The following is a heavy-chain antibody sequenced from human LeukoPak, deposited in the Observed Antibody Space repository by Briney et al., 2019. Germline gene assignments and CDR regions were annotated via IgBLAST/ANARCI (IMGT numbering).Heavy chain of an antibody. J-gene: IGHJ4*02. V-gene: IGHV4-34*01. CDR3: ARGAPYYDFWSGYSQDKFDY. Sequence: SETLSLTCAVYGGSFSGYYWSWIRQPPGKGLEWIGEINHSGSTNYDPSLKSRVTISVDTSKNQFSLKLSSVTAADTAVYYCARGAPYYDFWSGYSQDKFDYWGQGTLVTVSS. CDR1: GGSFSGYY. CDR2: INHSGST. D-gene: IGHD3-3*01.